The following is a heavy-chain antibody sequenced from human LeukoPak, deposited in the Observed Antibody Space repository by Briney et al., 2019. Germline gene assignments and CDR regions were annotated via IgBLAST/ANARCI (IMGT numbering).Heavy chain of an antibody. CDR1: GGSISGYY. CDR2: IYYSGST. Sequence: SETLSLTCTVSGGSISGYYWSWIRQPPGKGLEWIGYIYYSGSTNYNPSLKSRVTISVDTSKNQFSLKLSSVTAADTAVYYCARVPGSWAHSSSSFDYYYYMDVWGKGTTVTVSS. D-gene: IGHD6-6*01. CDR3: ARVPGSWAHSSSSFDYYYYMDV. J-gene: IGHJ6*03. V-gene: IGHV4-59*01.